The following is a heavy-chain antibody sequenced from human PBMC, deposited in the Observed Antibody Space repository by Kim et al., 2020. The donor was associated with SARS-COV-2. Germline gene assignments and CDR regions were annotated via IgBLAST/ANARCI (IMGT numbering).Heavy chain of an antibody. D-gene: IGHD4-17*01. CDR1: GFTFSSYA. Sequence: GGSLRLSCAASGFTFSSYAMHWVRQAPGKGLEWVAVISYDGSNKYYADSVKGRFTISRDNSKNTLYLQMISLRAEDTAVYYCARALYGGYREYFQHWGQGTLVTVSS. V-gene: IGHV3-30*04. CDR3: ARALYGGYREYFQH. J-gene: IGHJ1*01. CDR2: ISYDGSNK.